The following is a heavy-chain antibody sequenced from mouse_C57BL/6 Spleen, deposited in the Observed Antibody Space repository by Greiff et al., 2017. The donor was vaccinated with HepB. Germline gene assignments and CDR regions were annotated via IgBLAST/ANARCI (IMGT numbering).Heavy chain of an antibody. V-gene: IGHV1-52*01. J-gene: IGHJ3*01. Sequence: VQLKESGAELVRPGSSVKLSCKASGYTFTSYWMHWVKQRPIQGLEWIGNIDPSDSETHYNQKFKDKATLTVDKSSSTAYMQLSSLTSEDSAVYYCARKDSWDYWGQGTLVTVSA. CDR2: IDPSDSET. CDR3: ARKDSWDY. CDR1: GYTFTSYW. D-gene: IGHD3-3*01.